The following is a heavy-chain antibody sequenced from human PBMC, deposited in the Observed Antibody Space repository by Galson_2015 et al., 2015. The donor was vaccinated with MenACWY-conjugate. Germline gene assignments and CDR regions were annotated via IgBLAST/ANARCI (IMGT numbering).Heavy chain of an antibody. CDR2: ISTSSTNI. Sequence: SLRLSCATSGFTFNNYDMNWVRQAPGKGLEWVSSISTSSTNIYYADSVKGRFTISRDNAKNSVYLQMNNLRAEDTAVYFCARVVPSAMIHGFDYWGQGTLVTVSS. D-gene: IGHD2-2*01. V-gene: IGHV3-21*01. J-gene: IGHJ4*02. CDR1: GFTFNNYD. CDR3: ARVVPSAMIHGFDY.